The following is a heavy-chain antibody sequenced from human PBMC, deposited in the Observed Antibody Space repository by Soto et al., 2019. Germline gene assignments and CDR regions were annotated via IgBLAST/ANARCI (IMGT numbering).Heavy chain of an antibody. D-gene: IGHD2-15*01. Sequence: ASVKVSCKASGYTFTSYGISWVRQAPGQGLEWMGWISAYNGNTNYAQKLQGRVTMTTDTSTSTAYMELRSLRSDDTAVYYCARDRRGCSGGSCYPGGWFDPWGQGTLVTVSS. V-gene: IGHV1-18*01. CDR1: GYTFTSYG. CDR2: ISAYNGNT. CDR3: ARDRRGCSGGSCYPGGWFDP. J-gene: IGHJ5*02.